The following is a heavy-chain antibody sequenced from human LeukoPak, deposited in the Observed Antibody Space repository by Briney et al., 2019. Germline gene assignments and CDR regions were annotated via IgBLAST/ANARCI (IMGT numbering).Heavy chain of an antibody. D-gene: IGHD6-13*01. CDR2: INSDGSSR. CDR1: GFTFSNYL. J-gene: IGHJ4*02. Sequence: AGGSLRLSCAGSGFTFSNYLMSWVRQAPGKGLVWVSRINSDGSSRNYADSVKGRLTISRDNAKNTLYLQMSSLSAEDTAVYYCASASSHRIAAGGDYWGQGTLVTVSS. CDR3: ASASSHRIAAGGDY. V-gene: IGHV3-74*01.